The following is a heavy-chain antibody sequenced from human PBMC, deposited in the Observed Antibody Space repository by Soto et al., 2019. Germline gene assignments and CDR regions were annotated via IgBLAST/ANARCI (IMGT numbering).Heavy chain of an antibody. V-gene: IGHV2-5*01. J-gene: IGHJ4*02. CDR3: AHSDGGYEIIYFDF. D-gene: IGHD5-12*01. CDR1: GFSFTTAGVA. CDR2: IYYNDDR. Sequence: QITLQESGPTLVKPTQTLTLTCTFSGFSFTTAGVAVGWIRQTPGGALEWLTLIYYNDDRRFSPSLKTRLTITGDTSKNQVVLSLTHVDPGETATYFCAHSDGGYEIIYFDFWGQGIPVTVSS.